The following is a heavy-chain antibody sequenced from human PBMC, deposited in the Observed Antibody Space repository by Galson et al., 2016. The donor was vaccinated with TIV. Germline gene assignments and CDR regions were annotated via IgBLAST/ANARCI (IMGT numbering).Heavy chain of an antibody. Sequence: SVKVSCKASGVTFSNFAFSWVRQAPGQGLEWMGGIVPMFGTTNYAQNFQGRVTISADESTTTAYLELSSLRSEDTAVYYCARGKGTYDSSGYFRSDHWGQGTRVTVSS. CDR2: IVPMFGTT. CDR1: GVTFSNFA. J-gene: IGHJ5*02. D-gene: IGHD3-22*01. CDR3: ARGKGTYDSSGYFRSDH. V-gene: IGHV1-69*13.